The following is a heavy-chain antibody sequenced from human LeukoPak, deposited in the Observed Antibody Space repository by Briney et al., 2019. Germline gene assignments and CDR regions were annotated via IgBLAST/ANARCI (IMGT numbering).Heavy chain of an antibody. CDR2: ISYDGSNK. D-gene: IGHD6-19*01. J-gene: IGHJ4*02. V-gene: IGHV3-30*18. CDR1: GFTFSSYG. CDR3: AKGVYKSSSGWYVDY. Sequence: SGGSLRLSCAASGFTFSSYGMHWVRQAPGKGLEWVAVISYDGSNKYYADSVRGRFTISRDNSKNTLYLQMNSLRAEDTAVYYCAKGVYKSSSGWYVDYWGQGTLVTVSS.